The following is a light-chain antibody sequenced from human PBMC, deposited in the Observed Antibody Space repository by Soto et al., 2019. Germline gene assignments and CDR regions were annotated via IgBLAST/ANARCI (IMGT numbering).Light chain of an antibody. CDR1: QSVGSA. J-gene: IGKJ5*01. CDR2: DAS. CDR3: QQRSNWPPIT. Sequence: ETVLTQSPATLSLSPGERATHTRRASQSVGSAVAWYHQRSGQAPRLLIFDASIRVPTTPARFSGSGSGTDFTLTISSLEPEDFAVYYCQQRSNWPPITFGQGTRLEI. V-gene: IGKV3-11*01.